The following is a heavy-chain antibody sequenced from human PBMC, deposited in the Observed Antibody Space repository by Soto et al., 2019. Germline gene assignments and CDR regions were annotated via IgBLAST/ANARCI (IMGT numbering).Heavy chain of an antibody. V-gene: IGHV3-23*01. Sequence: QLLQSGGGLVQPGGSLTLSCAASGFTFGTTDMSWVRQATGEGLEWVATIDGSGGITYYADSVKGRFTISRENSRNTVYLQMNSLRGDDTALYYCVKNSGWINTWGQGALVTVSS. CDR1: GFTFGTTD. J-gene: IGHJ5*02. D-gene: IGHD3-10*01. CDR3: VKNSGWINT. CDR2: IDGSGGIT.